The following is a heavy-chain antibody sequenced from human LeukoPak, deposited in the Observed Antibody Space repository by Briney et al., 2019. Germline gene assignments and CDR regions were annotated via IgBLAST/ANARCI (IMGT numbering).Heavy chain of an antibody. V-gene: IGHV7-4-1*02. CDR1: GYTFTSYA. CDR2: INTNTGNP. CDR3: ARDLDSSGYHDAFDI. J-gene: IGHJ3*02. D-gene: IGHD3-22*01. Sequence: ASVKVSCKASGYTFTSYAMNWVRQAPGQGLEWMGWINTNTGNPTYAQGFTGRFVFSLDTSVSTAYLQISSLKAEDTAVYYCARDLDSSGYHDAFDIWGQGTMVTVSS.